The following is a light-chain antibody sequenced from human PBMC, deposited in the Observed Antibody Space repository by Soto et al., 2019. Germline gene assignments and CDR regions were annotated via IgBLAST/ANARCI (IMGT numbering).Light chain of an antibody. Sequence: DIQMTQSPSTLSGSVGDRVTITGRASQTISSWLDWYQQKPGKAPKLLIYKASTLKSGVPSRFSGSGSGTEFTLTISSLQPDDFATYYCQHYNSYSEAFGQGTKVELK. CDR3: QHYNSYSEA. J-gene: IGKJ1*01. CDR1: QTISSW. CDR2: KAS. V-gene: IGKV1-5*03.